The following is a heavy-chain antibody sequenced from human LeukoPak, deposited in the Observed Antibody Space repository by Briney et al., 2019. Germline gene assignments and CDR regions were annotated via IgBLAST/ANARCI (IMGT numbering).Heavy chain of an antibody. CDR3: ARVPYSTGAFDY. Sequence: GGSLRLSCAASGFTFSSYSMNGVRQAPGKGVEWISYISSSSTIYYTDSVKGRFTISRDNAKNSLYLQMNSLRDEDTALYYCARVPYSTGAFDYWGQGTLVTVSS. V-gene: IGHV3-48*02. CDR1: GFTFSSYS. D-gene: IGHD6-19*01. CDR2: ISSSSTI. J-gene: IGHJ4*02.